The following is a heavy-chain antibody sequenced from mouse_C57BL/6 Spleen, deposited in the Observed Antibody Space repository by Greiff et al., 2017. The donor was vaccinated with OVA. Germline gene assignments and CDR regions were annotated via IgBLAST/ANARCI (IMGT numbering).Heavy chain of an antibody. V-gene: IGHV1-50*01. J-gene: IGHJ1*03. Sequence: QVQLQQPGAELVKPGASVKLSCKASGYTFTSYWMQWVKQRPGQGLEWIGEIDPSDSYTNYNQKFKGKATLTVDTSSSTAYMQLSSLTSEDSAVYYCAIDFDVWGTGTTVTVSS. CDR1: GYTFTSYW. CDR3: AIDFDV. CDR2: IDPSDSYT.